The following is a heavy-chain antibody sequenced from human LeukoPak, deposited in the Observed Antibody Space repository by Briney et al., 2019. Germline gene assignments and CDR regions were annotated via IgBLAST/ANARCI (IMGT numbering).Heavy chain of an antibody. V-gene: IGHV3-30*18. CDR1: GFTFSSYG. CDR2: ISYDGGNK. J-gene: IGHJ4*02. Sequence: GRSLRLSCAASGFTFSSYGMHWVRQAPGKGLEWVAVISYDGGNKYYADSVKGRFTISRDNSKSTLYLQMNSLRAEDTAVYYCAKDDGSGSRVLFFDYWGQGTLVTVSS. D-gene: IGHD3-10*01. CDR3: AKDDGSGSRVLFFDY.